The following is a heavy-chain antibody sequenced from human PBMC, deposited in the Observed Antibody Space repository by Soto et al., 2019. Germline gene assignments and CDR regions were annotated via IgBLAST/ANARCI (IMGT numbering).Heavy chain of an antibody. CDR3: VRNWRYYGGDCYYSIDA. D-gene: IGHD3-10*01. V-gene: IGHV2-5*02. CDR2: IYWDDDA. Sequence: ITLKESGPTLVKPTQTLTLTCTFSGFSLNTGGVGVGWVRQPRGKAMEWLALIYWDDDARYRPSLRSRPNITNNTINNQAVLTMTNMDPEDTATYYCVRNWRYYGGDCYYSIDAWGQGTTVTVSS. CDR1: GFSLNTGGVG. J-gene: IGHJ6*02.